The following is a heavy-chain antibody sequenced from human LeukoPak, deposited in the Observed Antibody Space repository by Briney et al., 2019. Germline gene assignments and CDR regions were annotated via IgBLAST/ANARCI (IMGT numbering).Heavy chain of an antibody. CDR3: AGPLNGMDV. J-gene: IGHJ6*02. D-gene: IGHD3-9*01. V-gene: IGHV4-39*01. CDR1: GGSISSSSYY. CDR2: IYYSVST. Sequence: SETLSLTCTVSGGSISSSSYYWGWIRQPPGKGLEWIGSIYYSVSTYYNPSLKPPVTISVDTSKNQFSLKLSSVTAADTAVYYCAGPLNGMDVWGQGTTVTVSS.